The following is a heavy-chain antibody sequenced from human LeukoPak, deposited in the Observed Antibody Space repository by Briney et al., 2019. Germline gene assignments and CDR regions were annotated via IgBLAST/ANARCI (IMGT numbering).Heavy chain of an antibody. CDR1: GFTFSSYG. Sequence: GGSLRLSCAASGFTFSSYGMHWVRQAPGKGLEWVAVISYDGSNKYYADSVKGRFTISRDNSKNTLYLQMNSLRAEDTAVYYCVREAEMATTHFDYWGRGTLVTVSS. CDR2: ISYDGSNK. V-gene: IGHV3-30*03. J-gene: IGHJ4*02. D-gene: IGHD5-24*01. CDR3: VREAEMATTHFDY.